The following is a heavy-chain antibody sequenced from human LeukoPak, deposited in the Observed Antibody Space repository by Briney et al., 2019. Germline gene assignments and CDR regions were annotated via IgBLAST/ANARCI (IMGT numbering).Heavy chain of an antibody. CDR3: ARRVEWELARNPFGTKYFDP. J-gene: IGHJ5*02. V-gene: IGHV4-4*07. CDR1: GGSISGYF. D-gene: IGHD3-3*01. Sequence: PSETLSLTCTVSGGSISGYFWSWIRQAAGKGLEWIGHIYISGNTNYNPPLESRVTMSVDTCKSQFSLRLTSVTAADTSVYYCARRVEWELARNPFGTKYFDPWGQGTLATVSS. CDR2: IYISGNT.